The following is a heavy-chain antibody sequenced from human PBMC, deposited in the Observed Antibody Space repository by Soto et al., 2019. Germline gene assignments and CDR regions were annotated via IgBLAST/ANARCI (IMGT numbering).Heavy chain of an antibody. Sequence: PGGSLRLSCAASGFTFSTYAMHWVRQAPGKGLEWVAVISYEGSNTYYADSVKGRFTISRDNYKNTLYLQMTSLRAEDTAVYYCARAHLDWSGYYTAYYYYHYAMDVLGQGNTVTVS. D-gene: IGHD3-3*01. V-gene: IGHV3-30-3*01. J-gene: IGHJ6*02. CDR2: ISYEGSNT. CDR1: GFTFSTYA. CDR3: ARAHLDWSGYYTAYYYYHYAMDV.